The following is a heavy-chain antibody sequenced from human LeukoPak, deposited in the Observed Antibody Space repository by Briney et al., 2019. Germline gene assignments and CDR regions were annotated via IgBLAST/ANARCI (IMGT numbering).Heavy chain of an antibody. Sequence: ASVKVSCKASGYTFTSYGISWVRQAPGQGLEWMGWISAYNGNTNYAQKLQGRVTMTTDTSTNTAYMELRSLRSDDTAVYYCARGSGYCSSTSCYPFDYWAREPWSPSPQ. CDR2: ISAYNGNT. V-gene: IGHV1-18*01. J-gene: IGHJ4*02. CDR1: GYTFTSYG. CDR3: ARGSGYCSSTSCYPFDY. D-gene: IGHD2-2*01.